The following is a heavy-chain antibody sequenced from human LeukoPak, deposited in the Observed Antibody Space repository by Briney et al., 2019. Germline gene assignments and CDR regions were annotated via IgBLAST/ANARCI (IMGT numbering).Heavy chain of an antibody. V-gene: IGHV1-2*02. J-gene: IGHJ4*02. CDR3: ARARSYYYDSSGYNNVDY. CDR2: INPNSGGT. D-gene: IGHD3-22*01. Sequence: ASVKVSCKASGYTFTGYYMHWVRQAPGQGLEWMGWINPNSGGTNYAQKFQGRVTMTRDTSISTAYMELSRLRSDDTAVYYCARARSYYYDSSGYNNVDYWGQGTLVTVSS. CDR1: GYTFTGYY.